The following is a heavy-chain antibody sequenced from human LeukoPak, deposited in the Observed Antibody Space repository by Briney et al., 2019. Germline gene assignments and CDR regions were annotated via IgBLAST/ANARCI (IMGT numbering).Heavy chain of an antibody. V-gene: IGHV4-61*05. CDR2: IYYSGST. CDR3: ARVRFPRWFDP. CDR1: GDSISTSSYY. D-gene: IGHD2-21*01. Sequence: SETLSLTCSVSGDSISTSSYYWGWIRQPPGKGLEWIGYIYYSGSTNYNPSLKSRVTISVDTSKNQFSLKLSSVTAADTAVYYCARVRFPRWFDPWGQGTLVTVSS. J-gene: IGHJ5*02.